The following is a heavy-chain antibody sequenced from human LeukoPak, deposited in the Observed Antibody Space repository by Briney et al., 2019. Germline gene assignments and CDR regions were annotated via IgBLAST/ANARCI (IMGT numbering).Heavy chain of an antibody. CDR3: AKDRVVVLGSSWYPLDL. D-gene: IGHD6-13*01. J-gene: IGHJ2*01. CDR2: ISGSGGST. V-gene: IGHV3-23*01. Sequence: PGGSLRLSCAASGFTFSSYAMSWVRQAPGKGLEWVSAISGSGGSTYYADSVQGRFTISRDNSKNTLYLQMNSLRAEDTAVYYCAKDRVVVLGSSWYPLDLWGRGTLVTVSS. CDR1: GFTFSSYA.